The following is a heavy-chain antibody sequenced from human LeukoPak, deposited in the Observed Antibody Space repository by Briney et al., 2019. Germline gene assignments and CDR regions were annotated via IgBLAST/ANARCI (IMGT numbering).Heavy chain of an antibody. CDR1: GGSISSYY. D-gene: IGHD2-15*01. V-gene: IGHV4-59*01. J-gene: IGHJ4*02. CDR2: IYYSGST. CDR3: ARGRYCSGGSCYGFVYFDY. Sequence: SETLSLTCTVSGGSISSYYWSWIRQPPGKGLEWSGYIYYSGSTNYNPSLKSRVTISVDTSKNQFSLKLSSVTAADTAVYYCARGRYCSGGSCYGFVYFDYWGQGTLVTVSS.